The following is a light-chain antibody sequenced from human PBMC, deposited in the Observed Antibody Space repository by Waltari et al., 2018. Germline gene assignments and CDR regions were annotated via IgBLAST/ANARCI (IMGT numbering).Light chain of an antibody. V-gene: IGKV1-9*01. CDR3: QQLNSYPLS. J-gene: IGKJ3*01. Sequence: IQLTQSPSSLSASVGDRVTITCRASQGISSYLVWYQQKPGKAPELLIYAASTLQSGVPSRFSGSGSGTDFTLTISSLQPDDFATYYCQQLNSYPLSFGPGTKVDVK. CDR1: QGISSY. CDR2: AAS.